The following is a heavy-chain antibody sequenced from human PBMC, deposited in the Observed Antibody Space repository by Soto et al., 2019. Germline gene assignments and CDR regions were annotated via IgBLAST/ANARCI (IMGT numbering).Heavy chain of an antibody. J-gene: IGHJ4*02. V-gene: IGHV1-58*01. CDR1: GFTFTSSA. Sequence: SVKVSCKASGFTFTSSAVQWVRQARGQRLEWIGWIVVGSGNTNYAQKFQERVTITRDMSAGTAYMELSSLRSEDTAVYYCAAETYSGSRPSFYWGQGTLVTVSS. CDR3: AAETYSGSRPSFY. CDR2: IVVGSGNT. D-gene: IGHD5-12*01.